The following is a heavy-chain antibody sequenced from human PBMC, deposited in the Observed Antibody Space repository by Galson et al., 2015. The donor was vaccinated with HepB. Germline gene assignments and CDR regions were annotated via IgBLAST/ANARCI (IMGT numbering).Heavy chain of an antibody. CDR1: GFSFSNYG. V-gene: IGHV3-30*18. D-gene: IGHD2-15*01. CDR2: ISYDGSNK. CDR3: AKDGGVVVVAATYGMDV. Sequence: SLRLSCAASGFSFSNYGMHWVRQAPGKGLEWVAVISYDGSNKYYADSEKGRFTISRDNSKNTLYLQMNSLRAEDTAVYYCAKDGGVVVVAATYGMDVWGQGTTVTVSS. J-gene: IGHJ6*02.